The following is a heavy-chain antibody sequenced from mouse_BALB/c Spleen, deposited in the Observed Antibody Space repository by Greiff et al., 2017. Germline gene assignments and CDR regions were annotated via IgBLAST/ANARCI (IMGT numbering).Heavy chain of an antibody. CDR3: ARHEAYGPFAY. CDR2: ISSGGSYT. J-gene: IGHJ3*01. Sequence: EVQLVESGGDLVKPGGSLKLSCAASGFTFSSYGMSWVRQTPDKRLEWVATISSGGSYTYYPDSVKGRFTISRDNAKNTLYLQMSSLKSEDTAMYYCARHEAYGPFAYWGQGTLVTVSA. D-gene: IGHD1-1*02. CDR1: GFTFSSYG. V-gene: IGHV5-6*01.